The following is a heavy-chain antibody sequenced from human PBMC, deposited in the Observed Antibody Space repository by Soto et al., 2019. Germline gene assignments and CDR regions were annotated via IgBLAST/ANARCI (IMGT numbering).Heavy chain of an antibody. Sequence: QVQLVESGGGLVKPGGSLRLSCAASGFTFSDYYMSWIRQAPGKGLEWVSYISSSSSYTNYADSVKGRFTISRDNAKNSLYMQMNSLSDADTAVYHCARTIAAAGGRRYFDLWGRGTLVTVSS. CDR1: GFTFSDYY. CDR3: ARTIAAAGGRRYFDL. V-gene: IGHV3-11*05. J-gene: IGHJ2*01. CDR2: ISSSSSYT. D-gene: IGHD6-13*01.